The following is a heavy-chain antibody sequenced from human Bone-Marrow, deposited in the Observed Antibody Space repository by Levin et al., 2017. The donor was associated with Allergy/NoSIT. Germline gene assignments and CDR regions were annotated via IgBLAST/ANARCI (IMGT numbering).Heavy chain of an antibody. CDR3: ARARKPARDLGFDP. D-gene: IGHD2-21*02. J-gene: IGHJ5*02. CDR2: ISDSGTAI. CDR1: GFTFSDYY. Sequence: TGGSLRLSCAASGFTFSDYYMSWIRQAPGKGLEWVAKISDSGTAIYYADSVKGRFTISRDNARNSVFLQMNSLRADDTAVYYCARARKPARDLGFDPWGHGTLVIVSS. V-gene: IGHV3-11*01.